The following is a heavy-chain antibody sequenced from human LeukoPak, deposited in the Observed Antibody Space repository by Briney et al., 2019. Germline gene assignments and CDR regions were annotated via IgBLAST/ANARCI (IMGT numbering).Heavy chain of an antibody. CDR2: IWYDGSNK. Sequence: GGSLRLSCAASGFTFSSYGMHWVRQAPGKGLEWVAVIWYDGSNKYYADSVEGRFTISRDNSKNTLYLQMNSLRAEDTAVYYCASAGYSYGQGQFDYWGQGTLVTVSS. CDR1: GFTFSSYG. J-gene: IGHJ4*02. V-gene: IGHV3-33*01. CDR3: ASAGYSYGQGQFDY. D-gene: IGHD5-18*01.